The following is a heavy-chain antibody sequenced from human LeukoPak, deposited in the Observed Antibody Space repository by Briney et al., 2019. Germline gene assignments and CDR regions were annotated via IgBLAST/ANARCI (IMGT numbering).Heavy chain of an antibody. D-gene: IGHD3-10*01. CDR3: ARLATLMVRGVIEAYYYMDV. CDR1: GYSFTSYW. Sequence: GESLNISCKASGYSFTSYWIGWVRQMPEKGLEWMGIIYPNDSDTRYNPSFQGQAIISADKSISTAYLQWSSLKASDTAMYYCARLATLMVRGVIEAYYYMDVWGKGTTVTLSS. J-gene: IGHJ6*03. CDR2: IYPNDSDT. V-gene: IGHV5-51*01.